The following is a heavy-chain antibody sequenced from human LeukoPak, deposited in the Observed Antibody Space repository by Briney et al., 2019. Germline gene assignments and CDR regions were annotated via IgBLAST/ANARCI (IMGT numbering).Heavy chain of an antibody. V-gene: IGHV3-74*01. D-gene: IGHD6-19*01. CDR2: INTDGTVT. CDR1: LFTFSKYW. J-gene: IGHJ4*02. CDR3: ATKQWLAPPPDS. Sequence: PGGSLRLSCAASLFTFSKYWMLWVRQAPGKGLESVSRINTDGTVTTYADSVKGRFTVSRDNADNTMFLQMNSVRDEDTAVYYCATKQWLAPPPDSWGQGTPVTVSS.